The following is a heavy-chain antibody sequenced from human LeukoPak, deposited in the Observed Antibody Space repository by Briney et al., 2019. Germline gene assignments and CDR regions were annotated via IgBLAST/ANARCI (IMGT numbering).Heavy chain of an antibody. Sequence: GGSLRLSCAASGFTFSSYAMSWVRQAPGKGLEWVSAISGSGGSTYYADSVKGRFTISRDNAKNSLYLQMNSLRAEDTAVYYCARAFTKTRRAFDIWGQGTMVTVSS. CDR3: ARAFTKTRRAFDI. J-gene: IGHJ3*02. CDR1: GFTFSSYA. CDR2: ISGSGGST. V-gene: IGHV3-23*01. D-gene: IGHD3-3*02.